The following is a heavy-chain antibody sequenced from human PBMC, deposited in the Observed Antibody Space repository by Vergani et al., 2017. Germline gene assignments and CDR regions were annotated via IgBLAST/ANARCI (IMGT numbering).Heavy chain of an antibody. D-gene: IGHD3-10*01. Sequence: QVQLVQSGAEVKKPGASVKVSCQVSGYPLTELSMHWVRQAPGKGLEWMGGFDPEDGEPIYAQKVQGRVTMTEDTSTDTAYMELSSLRSEDTAVYYCATFKLWFGEFSCPWGQGTLVTVSS. J-gene: IGHJ5*02. CDR1: GYPLTELS. CDR2: FDPEDGEP. CDR3: ATFKLWFGEFSCP. V-gene: IGHV1-24*01.